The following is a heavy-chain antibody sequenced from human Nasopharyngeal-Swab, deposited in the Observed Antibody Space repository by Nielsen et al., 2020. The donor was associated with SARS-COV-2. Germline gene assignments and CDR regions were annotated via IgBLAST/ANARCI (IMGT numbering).Heavy chain of an antibody. CDR1: GYTLTELS. CDR2: FDPEDGET. V-gene: IGHV1-24*01. D-gene: IGHD5-18*01. Sequence: ASVKVSCKVSGYTLTELSMHWVRQAPAKGLEWMGGFDPEDGETIYAQKFQGRVTMTEDTSTDTAYMELSSLRSEDTAVYYCARGDSYGASWYFDLWGRGTLVTVSS. J-gene: IGHJ2*01. CDR3: ARGDSYGASWYFDL.